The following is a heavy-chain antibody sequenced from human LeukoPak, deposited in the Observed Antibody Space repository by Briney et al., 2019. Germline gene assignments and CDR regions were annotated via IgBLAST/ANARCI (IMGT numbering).Heavy chain of an antibody. J-gene: IGHJ3*02. V-gene: IGHV4-39*07. Sequence: ASETLSLTCAVSGGSISSSSYYWGWIRQPPGKGLEWIGSIYYSGSTYYNPSLKSRVTISVDTSKNQFSLKLSSVTAADTAVYYCARGSTYSSSWPDAFDIWGQGTMVTVSS. CDR3: ARGSTYSSSWPDAFDI. CDR1: GGSISSSSYY. D-gene: IGHD6-13*01. CDR2: IYYSGST.